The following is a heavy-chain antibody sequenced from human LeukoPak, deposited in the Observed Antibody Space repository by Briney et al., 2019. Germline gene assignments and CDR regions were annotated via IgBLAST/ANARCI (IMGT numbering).Heavy chain of an antibody. Sequence: GGSLRLSCAASGFIFSYHFMDWVRQAPGKGLEWIGRVTNKDHSYSTHYAASVKGRFTVSRDDSKSSLYLQMNSLRAEDTAVYYCASSGYAPDAFDIWGQGTMVTVSS. V-gene: IGHV3-72*01. CDR3: ASSGYAPDAFDI. J-gene: IGHJ3*02. CDR1: GFIFSYHF. CDR2: VTNKDHSYST. D-gene: IGHD5-12*01.